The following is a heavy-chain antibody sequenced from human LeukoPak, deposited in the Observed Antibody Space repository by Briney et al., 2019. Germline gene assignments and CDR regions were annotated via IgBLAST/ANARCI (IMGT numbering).Heavy chain of an antibody. V-gene: IGHV3-11*04. J-gene: IGHJ4*02. Sequence: GGSLRLSCAASGFTFSDYYMSWIRQAPGKGLEWVSYISSSGSTIYYADSVKGRFTISRDNAKNSLYLQMNSLRAEDTAVYYCAGDLIHYGSGSYPVGYWGQGTLVTVSS. CDR2: ISSSGSTI. D-gene: IGHD3-10*01. CDR3: AGDLIHYGSGSYPVGY. CDR1: GFTFSDYY.